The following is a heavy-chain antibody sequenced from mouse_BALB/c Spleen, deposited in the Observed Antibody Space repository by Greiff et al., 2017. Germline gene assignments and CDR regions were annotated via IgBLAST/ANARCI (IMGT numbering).Heavy chain of an antibody. V-gene: IGHV5-6-3*01. CDR1: GFTFSSYG. Sequence: VQLKESGGGLVQPGGSLKLSCAASGFTFSSYGMSWVRQTPDKRLELVATINSNGGSTYYPDSVKGRFTISRDNAKNTLYLQMSSLKSEDTAMYYCARTGFLYAMDYWGQGTSVTVSS. J-gene: IGHJ4*01. CDR3: ARTGFLYAMDY. CDR2: INSNGGST.